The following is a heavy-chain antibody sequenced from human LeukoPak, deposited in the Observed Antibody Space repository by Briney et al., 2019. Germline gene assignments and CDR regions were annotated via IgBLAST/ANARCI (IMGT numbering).Heavy chain of an antibody. CDR3: ARDLVLGYSSGCSDY. CDR2: ISSSSSYI. V-gene: IGHV3-21*04. D-gene: IGHD6-19*01. CDR1: GFTFSSYS. Sequence: PGGSLRLSCAASGFTFSSYSMNWVRQAPGKGLEWVSSISSSSSYIYYADSVKGRFTISRDNSKNTLYLQMNSLRAEDTAVYYCARDLVLGYSSGCSDYWGQGTLVTVSS. J-gene: IGHJ4*02.